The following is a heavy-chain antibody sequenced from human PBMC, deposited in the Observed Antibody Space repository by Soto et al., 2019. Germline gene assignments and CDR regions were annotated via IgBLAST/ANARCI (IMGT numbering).Heavy chain of an antibody. CDR1: GGTFSSYA. CDR3: PRGRKPTDYYYYGMDV. Sequence: QVQLVQSGAEVKKPGSSVKVSCKASGGTFSSYAISWVRQAPGQGLEWMRGIIPIFGTANYAQKFQGRVTITVDESTSTAYMELSSLRSEDTAVYYCPRGRKPTDYYYYGMDVWGQGTTVTVSS. CDR2: IIPIFGTA. J-gene: IGHJ6*02. V-gene: IGHV1-69*01.